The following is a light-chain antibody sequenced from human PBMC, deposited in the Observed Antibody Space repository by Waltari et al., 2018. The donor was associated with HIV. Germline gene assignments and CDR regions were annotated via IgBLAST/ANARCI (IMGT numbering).Light chain of an antibody. CDR3: CSYAGDNHYV. CDR2: EVF. Sequence: QSALTQPASVSVSPGQSITIPCNGTSSDVGTYNLVSWYQQFPGMAPQLIVSEVFRRPSGIASRFSVTNSGNTASLTISKLPAEDEAEYYCCSYAGDNHYVFGSGTQLTVL. J-gene: IGLJ1*01. CDR1: SSDVGTYNL. V-gene: IGLV2-23*02.